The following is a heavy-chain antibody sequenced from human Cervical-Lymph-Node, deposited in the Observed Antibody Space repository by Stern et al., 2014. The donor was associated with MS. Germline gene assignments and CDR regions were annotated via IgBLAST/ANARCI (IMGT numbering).Heavy chain of an antibody. CDR2: ITSTGGTI. Sequence: QMQLVQSGGGLVEPGGSLRLSCAASGFTLRDYSMNWIRQAPGKGLEWLAHITSTGGTIYYAVSVKGRFTISREVAKNSLYLQMDSLRADDTAVYYCARDPSGSGGYRYVGYYFDCWGQGTLVTVSS. V-gene: IGHV3-11*01. CDR3: ARDPSGSGGYRYVGYYFDC. D-gene: IGHD2-15*01. J-gene: IGHJ4*02. CDR1: GFTLRDYS.